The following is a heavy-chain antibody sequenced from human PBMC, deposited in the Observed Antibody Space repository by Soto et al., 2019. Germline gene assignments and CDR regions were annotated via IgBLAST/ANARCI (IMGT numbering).Heavy chain of an antibody. J-gene: IGHJ6*02. Sequence: PGGSLRLSCAASGFTFSSYWMSWVRQAPGKGLEWVANIKQDGSEKYYVDSVKGRFTISRDNAKNSLYLQMNSLRAEDTAVYYCARDKSLGRWLRPNHMDVCGQGTTVTVSS. D-gene: IGHD5-12*01. CDR1: GFTFSSYW. V-gene: IGHV3-7*01. CDR2: IKQDGSEK. CDR3: ARDKSLGRWLRPNHMDV.